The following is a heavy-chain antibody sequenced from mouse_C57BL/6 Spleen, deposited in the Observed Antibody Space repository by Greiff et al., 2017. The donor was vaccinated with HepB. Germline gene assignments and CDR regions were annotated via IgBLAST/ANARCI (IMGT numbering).Heavy chain of an antibody. Sequence: QVQLQQPGAELVKPGASVKLSCKASGYTFTSYWMHWVKQRPRQGLEWIGMIHPNSGSTNYNEKFKSKATLTVDKSSSTAYMQLSSLTSEDSAVYYCARRDDGYYVDWFAYWGQGTLVTVSA. CDR2: IHPNSGST. V-gene: IGHV1-64*01. CDR1: GYTFTSYW. J-gene: IGHJ3*01. D-gene: IGHD2-3*01. CDR3: ARRDDGYYVDWFAY.